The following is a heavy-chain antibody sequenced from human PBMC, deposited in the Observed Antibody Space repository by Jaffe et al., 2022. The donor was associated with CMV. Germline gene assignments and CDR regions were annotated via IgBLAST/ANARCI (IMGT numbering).Heavy chain of an antibody. Sequence: EVQLVESGGGLVQPGRSLRLSCAASGFTFDDYAMHWVRQAPGKGLEWVSGISWNSGSIGYADSVKGRFTISRDNAKNSLYLQMNSLRAEDTALYYCAKDMDTIFGVVKHGRRDQVGGIGNWGQGTLVTVSS. CDR2: ISWNSGSI. D-gene: IGHD3-3*01. CDR1: GFTFDDYA. CDR3: AKDMDTIFGVVKHGRRDQVGGIGN. V-gene: IGHV3-9*01. J-gene: IGHJ4*02.